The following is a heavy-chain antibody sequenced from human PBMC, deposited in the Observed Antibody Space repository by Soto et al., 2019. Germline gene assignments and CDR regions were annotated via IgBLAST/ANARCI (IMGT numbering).Heavy chain of an antibody. J-gene: IGHJ4*02. D-gene: IGHD1-26*01. V-gene: IGHV3-7*01. CDR1: GFTFSSYW. CDR3: ARVGVGATTVYFDY. Sequence: GESLKISCAASGFTFSSYWMSWVRQAPGKGLEWVANIKQDGSEKYYVDSVKGRFTISRDNAKNSLYLQMNSLRAEDTAVYYCARVGVGATTVYFDYWGQGTLVTVSS. CDR2: IKQDGSEK.